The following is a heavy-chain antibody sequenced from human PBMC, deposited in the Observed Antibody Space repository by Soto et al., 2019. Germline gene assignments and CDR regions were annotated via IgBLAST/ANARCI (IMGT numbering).Heavy chain of an antibody. CDR3: ARGPSFMVRGASYYYYGMDV. CDR1: GGTFSSYA. Sequence: GASVKVSCKASGGTFSSYAISWVRQAPGQGLEWMGGIIPIFGTANYAQKFQGRVTITADESTSTAYMELSSLRSEDTAVYYCARGPSFMVRGASYYYYGMDVWGQGTTVTVSS. CDR2: IIPIFGTA. D-gene: IGHD3-10*01. J-gene: IGHJ6*02. V-gene: IGHV1-69*13.